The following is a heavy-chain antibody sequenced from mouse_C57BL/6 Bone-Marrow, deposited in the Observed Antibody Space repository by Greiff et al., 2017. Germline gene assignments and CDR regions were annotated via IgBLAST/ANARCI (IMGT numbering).Heavy chain of an antibody. Sequence: EVQLHQSGPELVKPGASVKISCKASGYTFTDYYMNWVKQSHGKSLEWIGDINPNNGGTSYNQKFKGKATLTVDKSSSTAYMELRSLTSEDSAVYYCARDGYYSYWYFDVWGTGTTVTVSS. D-gene: IGHD2-3*01. CDR3: ARDGYYSYWYFDV. CDR1: GYTFTDYY. CDR2: INPNNGGT. J-gene: IGHJ1*03. V-gene: IGHV1-26*01.